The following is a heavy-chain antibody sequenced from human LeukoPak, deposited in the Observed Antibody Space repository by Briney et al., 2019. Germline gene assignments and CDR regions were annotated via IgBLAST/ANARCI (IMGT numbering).Heavy chain of an antibody. V-gene: IGHV4-59*11. CDR3: ARGSITMVRSPFDY. J-gene: IGHJ4*02. D-gene: IGHD3-10*01. CDR1: GSSITSHY. Sequence: SETLSLTCTVSGSSITSHYWNWIRQSPEKGLEGIGYIYYSANTNYNPSLKSRVTILVDTPKNHFSLRLSSVTAADTAVYYCARGSITMVRSPFDYWGQGTLVTVSS. CDR2: IYYSANT.